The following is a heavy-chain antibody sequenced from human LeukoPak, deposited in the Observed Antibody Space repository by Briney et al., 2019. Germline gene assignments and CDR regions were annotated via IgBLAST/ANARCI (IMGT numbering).Heavy chain of an antibody. CDR2: IYYSGGT. CDR3: VRSDGYNPYYYYYYMDV. D-gene: IGHD5-24*01. V-gene: IGHV4-59*01. J-gene: IGHJ6*03. Sequence: PSQTLSLTCTVSGGSISGYYWGWIRQPPGKGLEWIGYIYYSGGTNYYPSLESRVTISIDTSKNQFSLKLNSVTAADTAVYYCVRSDGYNPYYYYYYMDVWGKGTTVTVSS. CDR1: GGSISGYY.